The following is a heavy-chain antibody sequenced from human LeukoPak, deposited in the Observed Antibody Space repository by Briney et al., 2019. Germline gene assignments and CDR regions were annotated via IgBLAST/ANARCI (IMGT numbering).Heavy chain of an antibody. D-gene: IGHD3-16*01. V-gene: IGHV4-59*01. Sequence: KSSETLSLTCTVSGGSISSYYWSWIRQPPGKGLEWIGYIYYSGSTNYSPSLKSRVTISVDTSKNQFSLKLSSVTAADTAVYYCARGHPQTLPPGPNWFDPWGQGTLVTVSS. CDR1: GGSISSYY. J-gene: IGHJ5*02. CDR3: ARGHPQTLPPGPNWFDP. CDR2: IYYSGST.